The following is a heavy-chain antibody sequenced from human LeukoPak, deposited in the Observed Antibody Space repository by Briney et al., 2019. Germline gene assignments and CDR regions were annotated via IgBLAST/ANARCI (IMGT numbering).Heavy chain of an antibody. D-gene: IGHD6-19*01. CDR3: ARVDQWLVRKFDY. V-gene: IGHV3-7*01. J-gene: IGHJ4*02. CDR2: IKQDGSEK. Sequence: GGSLRLSCAASGFTFSSYWMSWVRQAPGKGLEWMANIKQDGSEKYYVDSVKGRFTISRDNAKNSLCLQMNSLRAEDTAVYYCARVDQWLVRKFDYWGQGTLVTVSS. CDR1: GFTFSSYW.